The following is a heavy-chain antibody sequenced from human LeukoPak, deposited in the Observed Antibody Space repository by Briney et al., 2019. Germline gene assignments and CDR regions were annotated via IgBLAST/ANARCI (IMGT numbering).Heavy chain of an antibody. J-gene: IGHJ4*02. V-gene: IGHV3-23*01. CDR2: ISASGDST. Sequence: PGGSLRLSCAASGFSFSNYGMAWVRPVPGKGLEWVTAISASGDSTYYTDSVRGRFSISRDNSKNTLYLQMNSLRAEDTAVYYCACLYDSSGYPVDYWGQGTLVTVSS. CDR1: GFSFSNYG. CDR3: ACLYDSSGYPVDY. D-gene: IGHD3-22*01.